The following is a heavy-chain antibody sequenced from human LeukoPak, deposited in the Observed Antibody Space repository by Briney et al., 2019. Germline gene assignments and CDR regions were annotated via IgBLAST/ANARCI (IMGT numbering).Heavy chain of an antibody. CDR2: IIPIFGTA. V-gene: IGHV1-69*13. CDR1: GGTFSSYA. D-gene: IGHD3-10*01. J-gene: IGHJ5*02. CDR3: AREGNYYGSGSYYSWFDP. Sequence: SVKVSCKASGGTFSSYAISWVRQAPGQGLEWMGGIIPIFGTANYAQKFQGRVTIIADESTSTAYMELSSLRSEDTAVYYCAREGNYYGSGSYYSWFDPWGKGTLVTVSS.